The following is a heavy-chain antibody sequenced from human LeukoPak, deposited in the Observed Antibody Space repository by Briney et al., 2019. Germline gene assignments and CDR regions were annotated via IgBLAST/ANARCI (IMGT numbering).Heavy chain of an antibody. CDR1: GFTFSSYG. D-gene: IGHD3-22*01. J-gene: IGHJ4*02. V-gene: IGHV3-30*02. CDR2: IRYDGSNK. Sequence: GGSLRLSCAASGFTFSSYGMHWVRQAPGKGLEWVAFIRYDGSNKYYADSVKGRFTISRDNSKNTLYLQMNSLRAEDTAVYYCAKAGGYDSSGYYYFDYWGQGTLVTVS. CDR3: AKAGGYDSSGYYYFDY.